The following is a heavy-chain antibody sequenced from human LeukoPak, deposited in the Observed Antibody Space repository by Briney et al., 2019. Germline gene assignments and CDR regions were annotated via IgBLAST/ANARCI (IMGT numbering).Heavy chain of an antibody. CDR3: ARGSDIVLMVWLWDEKGHFDY. Sequence: GASVKVSCKASGYTFTSYGISWVRQAPGQGLEWMGWISAYNGNTNYAQKLQGRVTMTTDTSTSTAYMELRSLRSDNTAVYYCARGSDIVLMVWLWDEKGHFDYWGQGTLVTVSS. CDR2: ISAYNGNT. J-gene: IGHJ4*02. V-gene: IGHV1-18*01. D-gene: IGHD2-8*01. CDR1: GYTFTSYG.